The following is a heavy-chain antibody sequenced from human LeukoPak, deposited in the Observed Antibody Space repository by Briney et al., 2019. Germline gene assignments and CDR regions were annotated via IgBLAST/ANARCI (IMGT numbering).Heavy chain of an antibody. J-gene: IGHJ6*02. D-gene: IGHD6-13*01. CDR1: GGTFSSYA. Sequence: GSSVKVSCKASGGTFSSYAISWVRQAPGQGLEWMGRIIPILGIANYAQKFQGRVTITADKSTSTAYMELSSLRSEDTAVYYCAREGIAAAGTNYYYGMDVWGQGTTVTVSS. CDR3: AREGIAAAGTNYYYGMDV. V-gene: IGHV1-69*04. CDR2: IIPILGIA.